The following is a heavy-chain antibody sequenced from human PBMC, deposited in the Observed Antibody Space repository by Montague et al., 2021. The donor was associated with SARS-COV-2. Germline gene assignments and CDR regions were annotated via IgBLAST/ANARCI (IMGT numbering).Heavy chain of an antibody. V-gene: IGHV4-31*03. J-gene: IGHJ6*02. CDR3: ARDHGQWFGELWGHGLDV. CDR2: IYYGGST. Sequence: TRSLTCSVSSGSISTGHHWSWIRQHPMKGLEWIGYIYYGGSTYYNPSFKGRVTISIDTAKNQFSLELTSMTAADTAVYYCARDHGQWFGELWGHGLDVWGQGTTVIVSS. CDR1: SGSISTGHH. D-gene: IGHD3-10*01.